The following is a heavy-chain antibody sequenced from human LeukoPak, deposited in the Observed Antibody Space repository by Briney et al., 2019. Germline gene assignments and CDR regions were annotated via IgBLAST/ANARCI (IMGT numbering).Heavy chain of an antibody. V-gene: IGHV4-59*08. Sequence: SETLSLTCTVSGGSISSYYWSWIRQPPGKGLEWIGYIYYSGGTNYNPSLKSRVTISVDTSKNQFSLKLSSVTAADTAVYYCARQRDGPYSSSWYGGMDVWGQGTTVTVSS. D-gene: IGHD6-13*01. CDR1: GGSISSYY. CDR2: IYYSGGT. CDR3: ARQRDGPYSSSWYGGMDV. J-gene: IGHJ6*02.